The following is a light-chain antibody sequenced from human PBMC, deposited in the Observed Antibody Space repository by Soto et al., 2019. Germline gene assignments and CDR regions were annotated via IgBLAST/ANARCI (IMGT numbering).Light chain of an antibody. CDR1: QSVSSDY. Sequence: EIVLTQSPGTLSLSPAERATLSCRASQSVSSDYLAWYQQKPGQAPRLLIYGSSSRATGIPDRFSGSGSGTDFTLTISRLEPEDFAVYYCQHYGSSRWTFGQGTKVEIK. V-gene: IGKV3-20*01. CDR3: QHYGSSRWT. J-gene: IGKJ1*01. CDR2: GSS.